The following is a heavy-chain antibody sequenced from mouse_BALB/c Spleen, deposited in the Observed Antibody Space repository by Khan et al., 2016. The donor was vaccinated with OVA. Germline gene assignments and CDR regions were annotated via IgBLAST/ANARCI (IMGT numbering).Heavy chain of an antibody. CDR2: IDTETGEP. CDR1: GYTFTDYS. D-gene: IGHD2-10*02. J-gene: IGHJ3*01. CDR3: AREYGKRAWFPY. Sequence: LQQPGETVKISCKASGYTFTDYSIHWVKQAPGKGLKWMGWIDTETGEPTYADDFRGRFAFSLETSASTAYLQINNLKNEDTSAYFCAREYGKRAWFPYWAQGTLVTVSA. V-gene: IGHV9-2-1*01.